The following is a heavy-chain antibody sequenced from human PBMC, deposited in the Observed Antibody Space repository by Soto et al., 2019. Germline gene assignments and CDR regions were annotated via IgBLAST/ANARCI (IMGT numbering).Heavy chain of an antibody. CDR3: ARDGHGMDV. Sequence: PWETLSLTCTVSGGSVSTGSYDWSWIRQPPGKGLEWIGKIFFTGSAHYNPSLRNRVTMSVDTSKDQFSLTLTSVTAADTAVYYCARDGHGMDVWGQGTTVT. V-gene: IGHV4-61*01. CDR1: GGSVSTGSYD. CDR2: IFFTGSA. J-gene: IGHJ6*02.